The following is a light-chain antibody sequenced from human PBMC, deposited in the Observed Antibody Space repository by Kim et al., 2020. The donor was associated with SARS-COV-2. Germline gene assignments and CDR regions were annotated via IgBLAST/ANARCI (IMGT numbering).Light chain of an antibody. CDR2: QNT. J-gene: IGLJ2*01. CDR3: QAGEV. V-gene: IGLV3-1*01. Sequence: SYELTQPPSLSVSPGQTATITCSGDALGDRYACWYQQKAGQSPVLVMYQNTKRPSGISERFSASNSGRRATLTISGTQAMDEADYFCQAGEVFVGGTQLT. CDR1: ALGDRY.